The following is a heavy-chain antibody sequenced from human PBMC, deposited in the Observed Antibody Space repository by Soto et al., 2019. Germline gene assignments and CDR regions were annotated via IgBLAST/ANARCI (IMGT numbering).Heavy chain of an antibody. CDR1: GGSISSGGYY. CDR2: IYYSGST. J-gene: IGHJ6*02. D-gene: IGHD2-2*01. CDR3: ARDMPKYYGVDV. V-gene: IGHV4-31*03. Sequence: SETLSLTCTVSGGSISSGGYYWSWIRQHPGKGLEWIGYIYYSGSTYYNPSLKSRVTISVDTSKNQFSLKLSSVTAADTAVYYCARDMPKYYGVDVWGQGTTVTVSS.